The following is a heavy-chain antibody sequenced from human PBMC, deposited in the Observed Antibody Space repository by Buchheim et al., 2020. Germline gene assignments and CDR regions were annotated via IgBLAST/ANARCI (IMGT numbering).Heavy chain of an antibody. CDR2: INPNSGGP. Sequence: QVQLVQSGAEVKKPGASVKVSCKASGYTFTGYYMHWVRQAPGQGLEWMGWINPNSGGPNYAQKFQGRVTMTRDTSISTASMELSRLRSDDTAVYYCARDREFRYDFWSGYYGLDYWGQGTL. V-gene: IGHV1-2*02. D-gene: IGHD3-3*01. J-gene: IGHJ4*02. CDR3: ARDREFRYDFWSGYYGLDY. CDR1: GYTFTGYY.